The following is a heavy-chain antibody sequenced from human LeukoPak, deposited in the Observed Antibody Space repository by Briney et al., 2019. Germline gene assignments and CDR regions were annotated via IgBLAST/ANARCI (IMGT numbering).Heavy chain of an antibody. CDR3: ARDLVVAYCSGGSCYSTGDGAFDI. CDR2: ISSSGSTI. J-gene: IGHJ3*02. D-gene: IGHD2-15*01. CDR1: GFTFSSYE. Sequence: GGSLRLSCAASGFTFSSYEMNWVRQAPGKGLEWVSYISSSGSTIYYADSVKGRFTISRDNAKNSLYLQMNSLRAEDTAVYYCARDLVVAYCSGGSCYSTGDGAFDIWGQGTMVTVSS. V-gene: IGHV3-48*03.